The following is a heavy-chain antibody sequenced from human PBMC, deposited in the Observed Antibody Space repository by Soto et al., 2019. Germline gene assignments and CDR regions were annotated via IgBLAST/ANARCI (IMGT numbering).Heavy chain of an antibody. CDR2: ISYDGSNK. CDR3: ARYPSNDFWSGYFDY. J-gene: IGHJ4*02. D-gene: IGHD3-3*01. CDR1: GFTFSSYA. V-gene: IGHV3-30*04. Sequence: GGSLRLSCAASGFTFSSYAMHWVRQAPGKGLEWVAVISYDGSNKYYADSVKGRFTISRDNSKNTLYLQMNSLRAEDTAVYYCARYPSNDFWSGYFDYWGQGTLVTVSS.